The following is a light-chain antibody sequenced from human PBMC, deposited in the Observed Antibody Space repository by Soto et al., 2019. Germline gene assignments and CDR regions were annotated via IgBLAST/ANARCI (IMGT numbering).Light chain of an antibody. CDR2: GAS. CDR3: QQLTDWPPQWT. J-gene: IGKJ1*01. Sequence: DIVWTQSPGTLSLSPGERATLSSRASQTVRSSSLAWYQQKPGQAPRLLIFGASTRAAGFPDRFSGSGSGTDFTLTISRLEPDDFAVYYCQQLTDWPPQWTFGQGTKVDIK. CDR1: QTVRSSS. V-gene: IGKV3D-20*02.